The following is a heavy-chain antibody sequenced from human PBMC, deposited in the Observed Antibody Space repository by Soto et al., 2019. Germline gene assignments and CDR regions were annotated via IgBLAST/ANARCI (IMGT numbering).Heavy chain of an antibody. V-gene: IGHV4-59*01. CDR3: ARALILTGYYIHDAFDI. CDR2: MYNAGST. D-gene: IGHD3-9*01. CDR1: GGSISRYY. Sequence: SETLSLTCTVSGGSISRYYWSWIRQPPGKGLEWIGYMYNAGSTIYNPSLKSRVTISVDMSKNQFSLKLSSVTAADTAVYYCARALILTGYYIHDAFDIWGQGTMVTVSS. J-gene: IGHJ3*02.